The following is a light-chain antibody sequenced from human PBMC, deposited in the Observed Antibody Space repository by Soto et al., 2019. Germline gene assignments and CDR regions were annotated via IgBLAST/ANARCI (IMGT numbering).Light chain of an antibody. J-gene: IGLJ1*01. CDR2: SSN. Sequence: QSVLTQPPSASGTPGQRVSISCSGISSNIGSETVNWYQQFPGTAPKLLIHSSNQRPSGVPDRFSGSKSGTSAFLDISGLQSEDEAEYYCAAWDDSLNACVFGTGTKLTVL. CDR1: SSNIGSET. CDR3: AAWDDSLNACV. V-gene: IGLV1-44*01.